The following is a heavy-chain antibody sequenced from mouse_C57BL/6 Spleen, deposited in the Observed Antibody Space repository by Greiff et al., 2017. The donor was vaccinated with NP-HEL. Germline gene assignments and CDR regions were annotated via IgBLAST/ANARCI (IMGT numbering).Heavy chain of an antibody. Sequence: EVQGVESGEGLVKPGGSLKLSCAASGFTFSSYAMSWVRQTPEKRLEWVAYISSGGDYIYYADTVKGRFTISRDNARNTLYLQMSSLKSEDTAMYYCTRVGGTALTFAYWGQGTLVTVSA. J-gene: IGHJ3*01. D-gene: IGHD1-2*01. V-gene: IGHV5-9-1*02. CDR1: GFTFSSYA. CDR2: ISSGGDYI. CDR3: TRVGGTALTFAY.